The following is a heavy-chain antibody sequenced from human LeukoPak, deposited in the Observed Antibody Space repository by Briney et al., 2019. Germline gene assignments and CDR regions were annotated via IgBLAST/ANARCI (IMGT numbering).Heavy chain of an antibody. D-gene: IGHD5-12*01. V-gene: IGHV4-59*01. Sequence: SETLSLTCTVSGGSISIYYWSWIRQPPGKGLEWIGYIYYSGSTNYNPSLKSRVTISVDTSKNQFSLKLSSVTAADTAVYYCARVYSGYDEDYYYYYMDVWGKGTTVTVSS. CDR1: GGSISIYY. CDR3: ARVYSGYDEDYYYYYMDV. J-gene: IGHJ6*03. CDR2: IYYSGST.